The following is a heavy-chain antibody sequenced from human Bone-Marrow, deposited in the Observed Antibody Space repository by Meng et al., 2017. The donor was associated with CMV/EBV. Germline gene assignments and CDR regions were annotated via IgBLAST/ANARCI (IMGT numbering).Heavy chain of an antibody. V-gene: IGHV4-31*02. CDR2: IYYSGST. D-gene: IGHD6-13*01. CDR3: ARDRYSSSWNQGGFDY. CDR1: GSISSGGYS. J-gene: IGHJ4*02. Sequence: GSISSGGYSWSWIRQHPGKGLEWIGYIYYSGSTYYNPSLKSRVTISVDTSKNQFSLKLSSVTAADTAVYYCARDRYSSSWNQGGFDYWGQGTLVTVSS.